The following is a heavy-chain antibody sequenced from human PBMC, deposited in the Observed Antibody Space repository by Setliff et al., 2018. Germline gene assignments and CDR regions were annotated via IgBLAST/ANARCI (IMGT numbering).Heavy chain of an antibody. CDR1: GYTFTSYA. Sequence: SVKVPCKASGYTFTSYAVHWVGQARGQRLEWMGWINAGNGRTKYSQEFQGRVTITRNTSASTAYMELRSLRAEDMAVYYCARAETWAVAGMFWFDPWGQGTLVTVSS. CDR3: ARAETWAVAGMFWFDP. CDR2: INAGNGRT. V-gene: IGHV1-3*03. D-gene: IGHD6-19*01. J-gene: IGHJ5*02.